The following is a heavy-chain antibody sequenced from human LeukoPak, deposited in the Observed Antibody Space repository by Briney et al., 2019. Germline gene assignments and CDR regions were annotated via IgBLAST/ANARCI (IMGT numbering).Heavy chain of an antibody. CDR2: IYYSGST. CDR3: ARGRPPATYGSGSYPYYYGMDV. J-gene: IGHJ6*02. V-gene: IGHV4-59*08. CDR1: GGSISSYY. D-gene: IGHD3-10*01. Sequence: SETLSLTCTVSGGSISSYYWSWIRQPPGKGLEWMGYIYYSGSTNYNPSLKSRVTISVDTSKNQFSLKLSSVTAADTAVYYCARGRPPATYGSGSYPYYYGMDVWGQGTTVTVSS.